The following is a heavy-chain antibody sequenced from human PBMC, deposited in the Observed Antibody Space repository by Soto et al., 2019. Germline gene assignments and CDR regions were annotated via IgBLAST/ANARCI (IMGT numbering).Heavy chain of an antibody. Sequence: SLRLSCTASGFNFGDYATHWVRQAPGKGLEWVGLIRAKAHGGTIDYAASVRGRFTISRDDSKSIAYLQMNSLKTEDTALYYCTRAHSSSPLDYWGQGTRVTVSS. CDR3: TRAHSSSPLDY. V-gene: IGHV3-49*04. CDR2: IRAKAHGGTI. J-gene: IGHJ4*02. D-gene: IGHD6-13*01. CDR1: GFNFGDYA.